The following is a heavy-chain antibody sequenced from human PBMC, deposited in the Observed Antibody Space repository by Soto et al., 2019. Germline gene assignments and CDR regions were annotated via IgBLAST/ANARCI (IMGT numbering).Heavy chain of an antibody. CDR2: IMPIFRAP. V-gene: IGHV1-69*12. CDR1: GGAFSDYA. J-gene: IGHJ6*02. CDR3: ASWLKGPDIGNYYYGMDV. D-gene: IGHD2-15*01. Sequence: QVQLVQSGAAVKKPGSSVKVSCKASGGAFSDYAFSWVRQAPGQGLEWLGGIMPIFRAPDYAQKFQGRVTITADEFTRTAYMEMNSLSSEDTAVYYCASWLKGPDIGNYYYGMDVWGQGTTVTVS.